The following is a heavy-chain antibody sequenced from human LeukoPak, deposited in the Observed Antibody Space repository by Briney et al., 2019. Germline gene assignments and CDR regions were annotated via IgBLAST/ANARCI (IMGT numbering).Heavy chain of an antibody. J-gene: IGHJ6*03. CDR3: ARTTEAHSWRTRYYDYYMDV. CDR2: IYTSGST. CDR1: GGSISSYY. D-gene: IGHD6-13*01. Sequence: KSSETLSLTCTVSGGSISSYYWSWIRQPAGKGLEWIGRIYTSGSTNYNPSLKSRVTMSVDTSKNQFSLKLSSVTAADTAVYYCARTTEAHSWRTRYYDYYMDVWGKGTTVTVSS. V-gene: IGHV4-4*07.